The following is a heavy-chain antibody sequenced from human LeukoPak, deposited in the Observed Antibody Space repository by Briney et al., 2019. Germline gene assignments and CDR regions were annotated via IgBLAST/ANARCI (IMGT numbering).Heavy chain of an antibody. D-gene: IGHD2-2*01. J-gene: IGHJ3*02. CDR2: IYHSGST. V-gene: IGHV4-38-2*02. Sequence: PSETLSLTCTVSGYSISSGYYWGCIRQPPRKELEWIGSIYHSGSTYYNPSLKSRVTISVDTSKNQFSLKLSSVTAADTAVSHSARHPPANIVVVPAASLHAFDMCGQATMVTVSS. CDR3: ARHPPANIVVVPAASLHAFDM. CDR1: GYSISSGYY.